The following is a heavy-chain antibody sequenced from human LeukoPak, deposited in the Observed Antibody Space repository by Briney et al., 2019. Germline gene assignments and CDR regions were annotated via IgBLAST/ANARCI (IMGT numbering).Heavy chain of an antibody. V-gene: IGHV3-11*03. CDR1: GFTFSDYH. CDR2: ISSSSSYT. J-gene: IGHJ5*02. CDR3: ARYTDYDILTGGRGWFDP. D-gene: IGHD3-9*01. Sequence: GGSLRLSCAASGFTFSDYHMSWVRQAPGKGLEWVSYISSSSSYTNYADSVKGRFTISRDNAKNSLYLQMNSLRAEDTAVYYCARYTDYDILTGGRGWFDPWGQGTLVTVSS.